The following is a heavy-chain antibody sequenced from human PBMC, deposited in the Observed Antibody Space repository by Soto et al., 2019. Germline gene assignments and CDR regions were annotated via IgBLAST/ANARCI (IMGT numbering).Heavy chain of an antibody. CDR1: GGSINSDGNS. Sequence: SETLSLTCTVSGGSINSDGNSWGWVRQSPGKGLEWIGYSYHSCSSYYNPSLQSRVTISVDRAKAQFYLTVTSVTAADTAVYFCAMARSYGLCFGLWGPGTPVTVSS. CDR2: SYHSCSS. V-gene: IGHV4-30-2*06. J-gene: IGHJ4*02. CDR3: AMARSYGLCFGL. D-gene: IGHD3-10*01.